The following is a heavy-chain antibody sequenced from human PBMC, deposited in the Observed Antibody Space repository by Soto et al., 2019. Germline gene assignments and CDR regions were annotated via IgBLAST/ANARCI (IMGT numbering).Heavy chain of an antibody. CDR1: GGSISSYY. J-gene: IGHJ5*02. CDR3: ARVRQWCGDP. CDR2: IYYSGST. V-gene: IGHV4-59*01. D-gene: IGHD3-10*01. Sequence: PSETLSLTCTVSGGSISSYYWSWIRQPPGKGLEWIGYIYYSGSTNYNPSLKSRVTISVDTSKNQFSLKLSSVTAADTAVYYGARVRQWCGDPWGQGTLVTVSS.